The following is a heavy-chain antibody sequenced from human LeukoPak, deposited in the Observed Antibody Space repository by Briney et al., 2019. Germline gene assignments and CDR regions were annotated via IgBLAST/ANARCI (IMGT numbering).Heavy chain of an antibody. Sequence: SVKVSCKASGGTFSSYAISWVRQAPGEGLEWMGRIIPIADVAQYAQKFQGRVAITADTSTSTAFMALSRLGSEDTAVYYCASEREDGIDTKNRGVVPMDVWGQGTTVTVSS. V-gene: IGHV1-69*04. CDR3: ASEREDGIDTKNRGVVPMDV. CDR1: GGTFSSYA. D-gene: IGHD3-10*01. CDR2: IIPIADVA. J-gene: IGHJ6*02.